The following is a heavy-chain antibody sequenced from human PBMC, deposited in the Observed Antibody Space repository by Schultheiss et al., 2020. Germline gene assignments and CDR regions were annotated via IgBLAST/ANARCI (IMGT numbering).Heavy chain of an antibody. CDR2: ISSSGSTI. CDR3: ARCIVRDYGMDV. CDR1: GFTFSDYY. Sequence: GGSLRLSCAASGFTFSDYYMSWIRQAPGKGLEWVSYISSSGSTIYYADSVKGRFTISRDNAKNSIYLQMNSLRVEDTAVYYCARCIVRDYGMDVWGQGTTVTVSS. V-gene: IGHV3-11*01. J-gene: IGHJ6*02. D-gene: IGHD2/OR15-2a*01.